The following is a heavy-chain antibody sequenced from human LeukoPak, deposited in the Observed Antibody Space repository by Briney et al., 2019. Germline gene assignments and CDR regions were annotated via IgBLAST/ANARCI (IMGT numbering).Heavy chain of an antibody. CDR3: ARDLGYSVTTGGYCYYGMDV. CDR1: GYTFTSYY. CDR2: INPSGGST. Sequence: ASVKVSCKASGYTFTSYYMHWVRQAPGQGLEWMGIINPSGGSTSYAQKFQGRVTMTRDTSTSTVYMELSSLRSEDTAVYYCARDLGYSVTTGGYCYYGMDVWGQGTTVTVSS. V-gene: IGHV1-46*01. J-gene: IGHJ6*02. D-gene: IGHD4-17*01.